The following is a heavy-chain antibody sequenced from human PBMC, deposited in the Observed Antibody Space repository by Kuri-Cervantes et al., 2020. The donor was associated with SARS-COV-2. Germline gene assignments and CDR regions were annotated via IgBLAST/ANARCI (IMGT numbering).Heavy chain of an antibody. CDR1: GGTFSSYA. CDR3: ARDLAWGGYYMDV. Sequence: SVKVSCKASGGTFSSYAISWVRQAPGQGLEWMGGIIPIFGTANYAQKFQGRVTITADESTSTAYMELGRLRSDDTAVYYCARDLAWGGYYMDVWGKGTTVTVSS. J-gene: IGHJ6*03. V-gene: IGHV1-69*13. CDR2: IIPIFGTA. D-gene: IGHD7-27*01.